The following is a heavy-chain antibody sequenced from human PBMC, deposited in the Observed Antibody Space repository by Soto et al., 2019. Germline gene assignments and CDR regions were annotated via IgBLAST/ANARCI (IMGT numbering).Heavy chain of an antibody. D-gene: IGHD3-10*01. CDR3: VRDLNYKFFFDL. Sequence: EGQVVESGGDLVQPGDSLTISCAASGFTFSTYAMSWVRHAPGKGLEWVSGIHKTGTITFYADSVKGRFTISRDNSKNTLYLHMRSLRDGDTAVYYCVRDLNYKFFFDLWGQGTLVTVSS. V-gene: IGHV3-23*05. CDR2: IHKTGTIT. J-gene: IGHJ4*02. CDR1: GFTFSTYA.